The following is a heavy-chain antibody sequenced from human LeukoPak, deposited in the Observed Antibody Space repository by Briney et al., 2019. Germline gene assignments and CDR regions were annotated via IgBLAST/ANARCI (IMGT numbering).Heavy chain of an antibody. J-gene: IGHJ6*02. CDR3: ARELGITFRDYYYGMDV. Sequence: ASVKVSCKASGYTFTSYDINWVRQATGQGLEWMGWMNPNSGNTNYAQKLQGRVTMTTDTSTSTAYMELRSLRSDDTAVYYCARELGITFRDYYYGMDVWGQGTTVTVSS. CDR2: MNPNSGNT. V-gene: IGHV1-18*01. D-gene: IGHD7-27*01. CDR1: GYTFTSYD.